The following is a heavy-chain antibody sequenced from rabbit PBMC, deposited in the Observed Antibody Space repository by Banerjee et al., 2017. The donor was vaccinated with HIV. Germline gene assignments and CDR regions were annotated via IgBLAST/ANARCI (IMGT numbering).Heavy chain of an antibody. V-gene: IGHV1S7*01. Sequence: QSLVESGGGLVQPEGSLTLSCKASGFDFSSYYMSWVRQAPGKGLEWIGIIYGGSGSTDYASWVNGRFTISSHNAQNTLYLQLNSLTAADTATYFCVRFASSSGYLAYYFNLWGPGTLVT. J-gene: IGHJ4*01. CDR3: VRFASSSGYLAYYFNL. CDR2: IYGGSGST. CDR1: GFDFSSYY. D-gene: IGHD1-1*01.